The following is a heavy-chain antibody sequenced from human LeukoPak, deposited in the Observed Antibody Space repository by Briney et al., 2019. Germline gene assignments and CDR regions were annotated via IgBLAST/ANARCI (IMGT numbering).Heavy chain of an antibody. Sequence: SETLSLTRTVSGGSIATYFGSWIGQPAGKGLEWIGRIYSSGRTNYHPSLESRVTMSVDTSKNQFSLNLTSVTAADTPVYYCARTYGDLYFVLGGQGILVTVSS. D-gene: IGHD4-17*01. CDR1: GGSIATYF. CDR3: ARTYGDLYFVL. J-gene: IGHJ1*01. V-gene: IGHV4-4*07. CDR2: IYSSGRT.